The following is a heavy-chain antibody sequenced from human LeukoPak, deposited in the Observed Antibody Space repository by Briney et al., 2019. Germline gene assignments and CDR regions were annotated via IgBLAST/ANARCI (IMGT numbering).Heavy chain of an antibody. CDR2: ISGGST. CDR3: AKRSYDFWSYVDV. J-gene: IGHJ6*02. Sequence: GGSLRLSCAASGFTFSSYAMSWVRQAPGKGLEWVSTISGGSTYYADSVQGRFTISKDNSKNTLYLQMNSLRAEDTAVYYCAKRSYDFWSYVDVWGQGTTVTVSS. V-gene: IGHV3-23*01. CDR1: GFTFSSYA. D-gene: IGHD3-3*01.